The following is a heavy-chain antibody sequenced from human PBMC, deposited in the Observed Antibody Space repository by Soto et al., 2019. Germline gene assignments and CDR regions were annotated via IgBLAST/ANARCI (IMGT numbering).Heavy chain of an antibody. CDR3: AKDMYYYDSSRADSLGDHYCYGMDV. V-gene: IGHV3-30*18. D-gene: IGHD3-22*01. Sequence: PGGSLRLSCAASGFTFSSYGMHWVRQAPGKGLEWVAVISYDGSNKYYADSVKGRFTVSRDNSKNTLYLQMNSLRAEDTAVYYSAKDMYYYDSSRADSLGDHYCYGMDVWGQGTTVTVSS. J-gene: IGHJ6*02. CDR1: GFTFSSYG. CDR2: ISYDGSNK.